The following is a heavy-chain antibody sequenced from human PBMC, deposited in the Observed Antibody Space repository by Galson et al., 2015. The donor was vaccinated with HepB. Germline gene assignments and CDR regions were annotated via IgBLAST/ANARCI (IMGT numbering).Heavy chain of an antibody. CDR3: ARGQNSNLVDIVVVPAAMGPRRYYYYGMDV. CDR2: INHSGST. Sequence: SETLSLTCAVYGGSFSGYYWSWIRQPPGKGLEWIGEINHSGSTNYNPSLKSRVTISVDTSKNQFSLKLSSVTAADTAVYYCARGQNSNLVDIVVVPAAMGPRRYYYYGMDVWGQGTTVTVS. CDR1: GGSFSGYY. D-gene: IGHD2-2*01. J-gene: IGHJ6*02. V-gene: IGHV4-34*01.